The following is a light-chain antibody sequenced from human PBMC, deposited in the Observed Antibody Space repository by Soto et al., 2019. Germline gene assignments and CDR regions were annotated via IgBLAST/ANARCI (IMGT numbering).Light chain of an antibody. CDR3: VLYLGSGISA. CDR1: SASVSTTYY. J-gene: IGLJ2*01. CDR2: NTN. V-gene: IGLV8-61*01. Sequence: QTVVTQEPSFSVSPGGTVTLTCGLSSASVSTTYYPSWYQQTPGQAPRALIYNTNTRSSGVPDRFSRSILGNKAALTITGAQADDESDYYCVLYLGSGISAFGGGTKLTVL.